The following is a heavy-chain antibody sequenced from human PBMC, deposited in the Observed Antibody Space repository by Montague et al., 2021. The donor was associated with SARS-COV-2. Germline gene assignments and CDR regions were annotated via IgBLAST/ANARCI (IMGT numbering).Heavy chain of an antibody. CDR3: AKGGERITMIVVVITLADFDY. CDR2: ISDSGGSP. V-gene: IGHV3-23*01. Sequence: SLSLSCAASGFTFSSYAMSWVRQAPGKGLEWVSGISDSGGSPYYADSVXGRFTISRDNSKNTLYLQMNSLRAEDTAVYYCAKGGERITMIVVVITLADFDYWGQGTLVTVSS. D-gene: IGHD3-22*01. J-gene: IGHJ4*02. CDR1: GFTFSSYA.